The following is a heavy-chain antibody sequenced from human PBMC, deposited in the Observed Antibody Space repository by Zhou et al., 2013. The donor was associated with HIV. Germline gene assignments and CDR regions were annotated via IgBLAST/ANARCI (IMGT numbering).Heavy chain of an antibody. Sequence: QVQLVQSGAEVKKPGSSVKVSCKASGGTFSSYAISWVRQAPGQGLEWMGRIIPILGIANYAQKFQGRVTITADKSTSTAYMELSSLRSEDTAVYYCARDGDYSNIHTYYYYYYMDVWGKGTTVTVSS. D-gene: IGHD4-4*01. J-gene: IGHJ6*03. CDR1: GGTFSSYA. CDR3: ARDGDYSNIHTYYYYYYMDV. CDR2: IIPILGIA. V-gene: IGHV1-69*04.